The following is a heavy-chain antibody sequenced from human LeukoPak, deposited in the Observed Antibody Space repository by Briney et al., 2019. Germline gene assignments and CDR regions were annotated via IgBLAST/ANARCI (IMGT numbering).Heavy chain of an antibody. CDR1: GFTFDDYA. J-gene: IGHJ3*02. CDR2: INWNGGST. Sequence: RPGGSLRLSCAASGFTFDDYAMSWVRQAPGKGLEWVSGINWNGGSTGYVDSVKGRFAISRDNAKNSLYLQMNSLRGEDTALYYCARDAHFGGVFDIWRQGTMVTVSS. V-gene: IGHV3-20*04. CDR3: ARDAHFGGVFDI. D-gene: IGHD2-21*01.